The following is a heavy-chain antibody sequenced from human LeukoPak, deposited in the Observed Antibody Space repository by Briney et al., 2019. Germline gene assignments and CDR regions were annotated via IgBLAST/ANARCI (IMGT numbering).Heavy chain of an antibody. J-gene: IGHJ3*02. CDR2: ISYSGST. D-gene: IGHD2-15*01. CDR3: AREGYCSGGSCYSVGLGAFDI. CDR1: GGSISSYH. Sequence: PSETLSLTCTVSGGSISSYHWSWIRQPPGKGLEWIGYISYSGSTNYNPSLKSRVTISADTSKNQFSLKLSSVTAADTAVYYCAREGYCSGGSCYSVGLGAFDIWGQGTMVTVSS. V-gene: IGHV4-59*01.